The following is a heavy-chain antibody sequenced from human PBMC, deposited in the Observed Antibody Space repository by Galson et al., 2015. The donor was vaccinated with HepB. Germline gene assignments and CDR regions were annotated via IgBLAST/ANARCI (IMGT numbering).Heavy chain of an antibody. Sequence: SVKVSCKASGYTFKNFGVSWVRQAPGKGLEWMGWISAYYGSTKYAEKVQGRVTIIADKSTRTAYMELKSLRPEDTAIYYCARVSTLEWFGALDWGQGTLVTVSS. J-gene: IGHJ4*02. CDR2: ISAYYGST. V-gene: IGHV1-18*01. CDR1: GYTFKNFG. D-gene: IGHD3-10*01. CDR3: ARVSTLEWFGALD.